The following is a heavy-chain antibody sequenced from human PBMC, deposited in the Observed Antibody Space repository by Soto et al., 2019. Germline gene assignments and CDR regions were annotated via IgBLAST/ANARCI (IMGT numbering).Heavy chain of an antibody. CDR2: IGTSGAIT. CDR3: AKGQYHDSSGFYSPFDY. V-gene: IGHV3-23*01. CDR1: GITFSNYA. J-gene: IGHJ4*02. D-gene: IGHD3-22*01. Sequence: GGSLRRSCAASGITFSNYAMSWVRQAPGKGLEWVPAIGTSGAITYYADSVKGRFTISRDNSKNTLYLQMNGLRAEDTAVYFCAKGQYHDSSGFYSPFDYWGQGTLVTVS.